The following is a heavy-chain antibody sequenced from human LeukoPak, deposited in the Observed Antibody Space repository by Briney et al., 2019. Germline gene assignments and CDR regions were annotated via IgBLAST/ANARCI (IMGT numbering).Heavy chain of an antibody. CDR3: ARGRMIVGRTQKDNWFDP. D-gene: IGHD3-22*01. Sequence: PSETLSLTCAVSGGSISSISSNNWAWIRQPPGKGLELIAAIHYTGSTYYNPSFMSRVTISVDTSKNQFSLKLNSLTATDTAVYYCARGRMIVGRTQKDNWFDPWGQGTLVTVSS. CDR1: GGSISSISSNN. J-gene: IGHJ5*02. V-gene: IGHV4-39*01. CDR2: IHYTGST.